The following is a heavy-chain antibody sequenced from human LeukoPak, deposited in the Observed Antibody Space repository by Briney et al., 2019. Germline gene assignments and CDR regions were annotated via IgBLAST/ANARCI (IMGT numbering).Heavy chain of an antibody. Sequence: SETLSLTCTVSGGSISSSSYYWGWIRQPPGKGLEWIGSIYYSGSTYYNPSLKSRVTISVYTSKNQFSLKLSSVTAADTAVYYCARVRDYYYYYYMDVWGKGTTVTVSS. V-gene: IGHV4-39*01. CDR3: ARVRDYYYYYYMDV. CDR1: GGSISSSSYY. CDR2: IYYSGST. J-gene: IGHJ6*03.